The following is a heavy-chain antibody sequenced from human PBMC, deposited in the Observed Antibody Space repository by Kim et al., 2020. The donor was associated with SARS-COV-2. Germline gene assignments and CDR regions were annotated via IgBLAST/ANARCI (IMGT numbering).Heavy chain of an antibody. Sequence: GGSLRLSCAASGFTFDDYAMHWVRQAPGTGLEWVSGISWNSGSIGYADSVKGRFTISRDNAKNSLYLQMNSLRAEDTALYYCAKDDSSGYLPWYYFDYWG. J-gene: IGHJ4*01. CDR3: AKDDSSGYLPWYYFDY. V-gene: IGHV3-9*01. D-gene: IGHD3-22*01. CDR2: ISWNSGSI. CDR1: GFTFDDYA.